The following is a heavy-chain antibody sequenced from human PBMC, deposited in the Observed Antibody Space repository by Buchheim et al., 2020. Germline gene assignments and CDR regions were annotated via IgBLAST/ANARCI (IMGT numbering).Heavy chain of an antibody. J-gene: IGHJ2*01. V-gene: IGHV4-31*03. D-gene: IGHD6-6*01. Sequence: QVQLQESGPGLVKPSRTLSLTCTVSNGSISSDDFYWSWIRQHPGKGLEWIGYIYHSGTTYYNPSLRSRLDISMDTSKNQFSLNLDSVTAADTAIYYCATRPSDLSYWYFDLWGRGTL. CDR2: IYHSGTT. CDR3: ATRPSDLSYWYFDL. CDR1: NGSISSDDFY.